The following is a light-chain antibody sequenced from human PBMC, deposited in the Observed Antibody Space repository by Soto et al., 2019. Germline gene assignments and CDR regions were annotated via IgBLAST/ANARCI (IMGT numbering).Light chain of an antibody. J-gene: IGLJ2*01. CDR1: SSNIGAGYD. CDR2: GNT. V-gene: IGLV1-40*01. Sequence: QPVLTQPPSVSGAPGQRVTSSCTGSSSNIGAGYDVHWYQQLPGRAPKLLIYGNTNRPSGVPDRFSGSKSGTSASLAITGLQAADEADYYCLSFDSSLSVVFGGGTQLTVL. CDR3: LSFDSSLSVV.